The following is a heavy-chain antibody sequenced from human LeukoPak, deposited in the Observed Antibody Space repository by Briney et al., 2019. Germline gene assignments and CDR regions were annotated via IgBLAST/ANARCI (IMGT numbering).Heavy chain of an antibody. CDR1: GYSFTNYW. V-gene: IGHV5-51*01. J-gene: IGHJ6*03. CDR2: IYPGDSAP. Sequence: GESLKISCKGSGYSFTNYWIGWVRQMPGKGLEWMGIIYPGDSAPTYSPSFQGQVTISADKSISTAYLQRSSLKASDSAMYYCARARYCSSTSCPSPYYYYYMDVWGKGTTVTVSS. CDR3: ARARYCSSTSCPSPYYYYYMDV. D-gene: IGHD2-2*01.